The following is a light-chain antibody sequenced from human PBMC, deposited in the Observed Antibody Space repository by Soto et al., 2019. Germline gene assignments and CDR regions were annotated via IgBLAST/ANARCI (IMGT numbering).Light chain of an antibody. Sequence: DIRMTQSPSSVSASVGDRVTITCRASEDIRNYLAWFQQKPGKAPKTLIYAASNFQSGVPPQFSGSGAGTDFTLTINGLEPEDFATYVCQQYYIFPLTFGGGTNVEI. CDR3: QQYYIFPLT. CDR1: EDIRNY. CDR2: AAS. J-gene: IGKJ4*01. V-gene: IGKV1-16*02.